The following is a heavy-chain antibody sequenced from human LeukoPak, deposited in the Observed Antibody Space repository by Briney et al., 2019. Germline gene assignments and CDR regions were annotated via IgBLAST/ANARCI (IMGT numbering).Heavy chain of an antibody. CDR2: IIPIFGTA. Sequence: GASVKVSCKASGGTFSSYAISWVRQAPGQGLEWMGGIIPIFGTANYAQRFQGRVTITADKSTGTGYMELRSLRSEDTAVYYCATLADLLTGYVPHPNYFYYMDVWGKGTAVTVSS. V-gene: IGHV1-69*06. J-gene: IGHJ6*03. CDR1: GGTFSSYA. CDR3: ATLADLLTGYVPHPNYFYYMDV. D-gene: IGHD3-9*01.